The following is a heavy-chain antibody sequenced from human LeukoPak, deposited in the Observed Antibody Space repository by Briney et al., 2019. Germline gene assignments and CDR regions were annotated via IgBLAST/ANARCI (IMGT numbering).Heavy chain of an antibody. CDR2: ISSSSSYI. CDR3: ARDRSRWLQLSSGFDY. Sequence: GGSLRLSCAASGFTFSSYSMNWVRQAPGKGLEWVSSISSSSSYIYYADSVKGRFTISRDNAKNSLYLQMNSLRAEDTAVYYCARDRSRWLQLSSGFDYWGQGTLVTVSS. V-gene: IGHV3-21*01. D-gene: IGHD5-24*01. CDR1: GFTFSSYS. J-gene: IGHJ4*02.